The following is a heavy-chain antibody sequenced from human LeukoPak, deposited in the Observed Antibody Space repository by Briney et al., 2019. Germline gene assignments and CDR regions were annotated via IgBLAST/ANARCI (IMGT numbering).Heavy chain of an antibody. CDR2: IYYSGST. V-gene: IGHV4-61*08. J-gene: IGHJ6*03. Sequence: PSETLSLTCAVSGGSISSGGYSWSWIRQPPGKGLEWIGYIYYSGSTNYNPSLKSRVTISVDTSKNQFSLKLSPVTAADTAVYYCARDAVFGYMDVWGKGTTVTVSS. CDR3: ARDAVFGYMDV. D-gene: IGHD3-10*01. CDR1: GGSISSGGYS.